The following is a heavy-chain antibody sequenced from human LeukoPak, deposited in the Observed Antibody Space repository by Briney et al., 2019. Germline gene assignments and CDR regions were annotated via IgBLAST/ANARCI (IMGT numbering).Heavy chain of an antibody. CDR3: ARGQRITMTD. Sequence: PSETLSLTCAVYGGSFSGYYWSWIRQPPGKGLEWIGEINHSGSTNYNPSLKSRVTISVDTSKNQFSLKLSSVTAADTAVYYCARGQRITMTDWGQGTLVTVSS. J-gene: IGHJ4*02. D-gene: IGHD3-22*01. CDR1: GGSFSGYY. CDR2: INHSGST. V-gene: IGHV4-34*01.